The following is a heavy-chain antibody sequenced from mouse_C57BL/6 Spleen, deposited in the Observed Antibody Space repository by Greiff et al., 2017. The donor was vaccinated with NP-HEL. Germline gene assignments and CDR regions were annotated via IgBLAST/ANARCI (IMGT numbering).Heavy chain of an antibody. CDR2: IYPGDGDT. J-gene: IGHJ2*01. V-gene: IGHV1-82*01. CDR3: ARRYGNYFDY. Sequence: QVQLKQSGPELVKPGASVKISCKASGYAFSSSWMNWVKQRPGKGLEWIGRIYPGDGDTNYNGKFKGKATLTADKSSSTAYMQLSSLTSEDSAVYFCARRYGNYFDYWGQGTTLTVSS. CDR1: GYAFSSSW. D-gene: IGHD2-1*01.